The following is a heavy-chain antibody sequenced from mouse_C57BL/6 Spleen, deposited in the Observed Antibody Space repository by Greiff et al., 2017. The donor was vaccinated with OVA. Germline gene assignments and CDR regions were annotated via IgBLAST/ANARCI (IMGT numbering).Heavy chain of an antibody. V-gene: IGHV1-80*01. CDR2: IYPGDGDT. Sequence: VQGVESGAELVKPGASVKISCKASGYAFSSYWMNWVKQRPGKGLEWIGQIYPGDGDTNYNGKFKGKATLTADKSSSTAYMQLSSLTSEDSAVYFCARNGGLTGFDYWGQGTTLTVSS. J-gene: IGHJ2*01. D-gene: IGHD3-1*01. CDR3: ARNGGLTGFDY. CDR1: GYAFSSYW.